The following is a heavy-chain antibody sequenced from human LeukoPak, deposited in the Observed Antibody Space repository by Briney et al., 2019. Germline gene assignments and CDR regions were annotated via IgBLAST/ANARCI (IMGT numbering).Heavy chain of an antibody. J-gene: IGHJ4*02. CDR1: GGSFSGYY. CDR3: ARAYYFDY. V-gene: IGHV4-34*01. Sequence: PSETLSLTCAVYGGSFSGYYWSWIRQPPGKGLEWIGEINHSGSTNYNPSLKGRVTISVDTSKNQFSLKLSSVTAADTAVYYCARAYYFDYWGQGTLVTVSS. CDR2: INHSGST.